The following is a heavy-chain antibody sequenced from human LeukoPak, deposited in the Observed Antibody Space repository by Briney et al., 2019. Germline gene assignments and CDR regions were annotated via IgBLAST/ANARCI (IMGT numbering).Heavy chain of an antibody. D-gene: IGHD1-26*01. J-gene: IGHJ3*02. Sequence: GGSLRLSCAASGFTFRGYAMSWVRQAPGKGLEWVSAISGSGSTTYYADSVRGRFTISRDNSKNTLFLQMNSLRAEDTAVYYCAKEGAGADDAFDIWGQGTMVTVSS. V-gene: IGHV3-23*01. CDR2: ISGSGSTT. CDR3: AKEGAGADDAFDI. CDR1: GFTFRGYA.